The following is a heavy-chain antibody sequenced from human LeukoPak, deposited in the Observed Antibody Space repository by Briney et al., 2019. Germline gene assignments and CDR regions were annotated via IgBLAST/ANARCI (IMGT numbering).Heavy chain of an antibody. D-gene: IGHD5-18*01. Sequence: PGRSLRLSCAASGFTFSSYGMHWVRQAPGKGLEWVAVIWYDGSNKYYADSVKGRFTISRDNSKNTLYLQMNSLRAEDTAVYYCAKGIDLGYSYAHCWGQGTLVTVSS. J-gene: IGHJ4*02. V-gene: IGHV3-33*06. CDR2: IWYDGSNK. CDR3: AKGIDLGYSYAHC. CDR1: GFTFSSYG.